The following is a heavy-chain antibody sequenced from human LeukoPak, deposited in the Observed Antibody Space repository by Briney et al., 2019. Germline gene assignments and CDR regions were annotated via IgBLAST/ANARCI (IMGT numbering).Heavy chain of an antibody. J-gene: IGHJ4*02. CDR1: GYTFSDFY. Sequence: ASVKVSCKASGYTFSDFYIHWVRQAPGQGLEYVGWITPKSGDTYSPQRFQGRVTMTRDASISTAYMELSSLRSDDTAVLFWARRRIGQQLGWAYWGQGTLVTVSS. V-gene: IGHV1-2*02. CDR2: ITPKSGDT. D-gene: IGHD1-1*01. CDR3: ARRRIGQQLGWAY.